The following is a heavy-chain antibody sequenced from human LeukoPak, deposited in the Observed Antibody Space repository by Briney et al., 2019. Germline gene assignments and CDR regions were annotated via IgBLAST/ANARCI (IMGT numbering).Heavy chain of an antibody. CDR2: ISSSGGST. V-gene: IGHV3-23*01. Sequence: PGGSLRLSCAASGFTFSSYAMSWVRQAPGKGLEWVSAISSSGGSTYYADSVKGRFTISRDNSKNTLYLQMNSLRAEDTAVYYCAKADDFWSGYYSDYWGQGTLVTVSS. CDR1: GFTFSSYA. J-gene: IGHJ4*02. CDR3: AKADDFWSGYYSDY. D-gene: IGHD3-3*01.